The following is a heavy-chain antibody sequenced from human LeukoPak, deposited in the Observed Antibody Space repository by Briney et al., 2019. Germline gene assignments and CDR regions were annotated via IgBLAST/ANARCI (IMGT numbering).Heavy chain of an antibody. V-gene: IGHV3-21*01. Sequence: GGSLRLSCAASGFTFSSYSMTWVRQAPGKGLEWVSSISSSSSYIYYADSVKGGFTISRDNAKNSLYLQMNSLRAEDTAVYYCARDIAARVNWFDPWGQGTLVTVSS. CDR3: ARDIAARVNWFDP. J-gene: IGHJ5*02. CDR1: GFTFSSYS. CDR2: ISSSSSYI. D-gene: IGHD6-6*01.